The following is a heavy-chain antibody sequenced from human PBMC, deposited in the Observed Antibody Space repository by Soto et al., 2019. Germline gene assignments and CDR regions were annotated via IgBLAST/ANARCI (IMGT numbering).Heavy chain of an antibody. CDR1: GFTLSAYW. CDR2: INRDGSKK. V-gene: IGHV3-7*05. Sequence: EVQLEESGGDLVQPGGSLRLSCAASGFTLSAYWMTWVRQAPGKGLEWVANINRDGSKKSYLDSVRGRFTISRDNVGNSLYLQMDSLRADYTALYYCARDVSPGSRSLYLDAFDIWGQGTMVTVSS. CDR3: ARDVSPGSRSLYLDAFDI. J-gene: IGHJ3*02. D-gene: IGHD3-10*01.